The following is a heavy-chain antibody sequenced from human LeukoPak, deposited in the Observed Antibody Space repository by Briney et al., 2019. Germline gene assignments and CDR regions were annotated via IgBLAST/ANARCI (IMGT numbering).Heavy chain of an antibody. CDR1: GFTLTRSA. J-gene: IGHJ4*02. CDR3: ARGVDYGFDC. Sequence: PGGSLRLSCAASGFTLTRSAMNWVRQAPGKGLEWISHLTTADSAIYADSVKGRFTISRDNADNSLSVQMNSLRAEDTAVYYCARGVDYGFDCWGQGTLVTVSS. D-gene: IGHD3-16*01. V-gene: IGHV3-48*03. CDR2: LTTADSAI.